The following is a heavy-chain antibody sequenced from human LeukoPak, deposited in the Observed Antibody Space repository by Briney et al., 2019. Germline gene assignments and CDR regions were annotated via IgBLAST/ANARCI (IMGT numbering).Heavy chain of an antibody. CDR1: GFSFSSIA. V-gene: IGHV3-23*01. J-gene: IGHJ5*02. CDR3: TKDPNGDYIGAFDP. CDR2: ITGGHYAT. Sequence: GESLRLSCAASGFSFSSIAMTWDRQAPGKGLEWVSSITGGHYATYNTDSVKGRFTISRDNAKNTLYLQMNSLRADDTAIYYCTKDPNGDYIGAFDPWGQGTLVTVSS. D-gene: IGHD4-17*01.